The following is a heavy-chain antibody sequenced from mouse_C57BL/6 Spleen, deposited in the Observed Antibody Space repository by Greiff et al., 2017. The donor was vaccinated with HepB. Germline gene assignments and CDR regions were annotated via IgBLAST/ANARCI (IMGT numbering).Heavy chain of an antibody. J-gene: IGHJ1*03. D-gene: IGHD1-1*01. CDR1: GFTFSSYG. CDR2: ISSGGSYT. V-gene: IGHV5-6*01. CDR3: AKELLRSHWCFDV. Sequence: EVMLVESGGDLVKPGGSLKLSCAASGFTFSSYGMSWVRQTPDKRLEWVATISSGGSYTYYPDSVKGRFTISRDNAKNTLYLQMSSLKSEDTAMYYCAKELLRSHWCFDVWGTGTTVTVSS.